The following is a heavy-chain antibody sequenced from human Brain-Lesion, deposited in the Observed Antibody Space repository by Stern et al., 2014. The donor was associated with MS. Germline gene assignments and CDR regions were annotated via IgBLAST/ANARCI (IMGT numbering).Heavy chain of an antibody. CDR3: ATYYYNSTGYNDF. D-gene: IGHD3-22*01. CDR2: INPKSGGS. J-gene: IGHJ4*02. V-gene: IGHV1-2*02. CDR1: GYTFTGYY. Sequence: VQLVESGAEVKKPGASVKVSCKASGYTFTGYYMPWVRQAPGQGLEWMGWINPKSGGSNYAQKFQGGGTMTRDTSINTAYMELSRLRSDDAAVYYCATYYYNSTGYNDFWGQGTLVTVSS.